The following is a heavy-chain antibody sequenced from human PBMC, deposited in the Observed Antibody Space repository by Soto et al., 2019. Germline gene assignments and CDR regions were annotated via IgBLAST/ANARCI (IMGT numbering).Heavy chain of an antibody. CDR2: IIPIFGTA. J-gene: IGHJ3*02. Sequence: SVKVSCKASGGTFSSYAISWVRQAPGQGLEWMGGIIPIFGTANYAQKFQGRVTITADKSTSTAYMELSSLRSEDTAVYYCASGYTSAAFDIWGQGTMVTVSS. CDR1: GGTFSSYA. CDR3: ASGYTSAAFDI. V-gene: IGHV1-69*06. D-gene: IGHD5-18*01.